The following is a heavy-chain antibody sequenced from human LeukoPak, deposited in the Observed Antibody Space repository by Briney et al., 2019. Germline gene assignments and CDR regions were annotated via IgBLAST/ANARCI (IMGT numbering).Heavy chain of an antibody. Sequence: AGGSLRLSCAASGFTFSSYSMNWVRQAPGKGLEWVSYISSSSSTIYYADPVKGRFTISRDNAKNSLYLQMNSLRAEDTAVYYCARDREWELLRDAFDIWGQGTMVTVSS. J-gene: IGHJ3*02. CDR1: GFTFSSYS. CDR2: ISSSSSTI. CDR3: ARDREWELLRDAFDI. V-gene: IGHV3-48*01. D-gene: IGHD1-26*01.